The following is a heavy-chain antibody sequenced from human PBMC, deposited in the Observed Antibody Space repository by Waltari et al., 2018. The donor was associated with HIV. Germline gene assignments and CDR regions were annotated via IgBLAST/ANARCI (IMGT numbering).Heavy chain of an antibody. Sequence: QVQLQESGPGLVKPSETLSLTCTVSNYSISSGYYWGWIRQPPGKGLEWIGSIYHSGTTYYNPSLKSRVTISVDTSKNQFSRKLSSVTAADTAVYYGARVNSGYPGVYWGKGTLVTVSS. V-gene: IGHV4-38-2*02. CDR2: IYHSGTT. J-gene: IGHJ4*02. CDR1: NYSISSGYY. CDR3: ARVNSGYPGVY. D-gene: IGHD5-12*01.